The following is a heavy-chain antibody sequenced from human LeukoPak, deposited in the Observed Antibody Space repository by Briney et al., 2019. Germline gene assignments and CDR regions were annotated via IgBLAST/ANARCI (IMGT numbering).Heavy chain of an antibody. CDR2: TYYRSKWYN. V-gene: IGHV6-1*01. Sequence: SQTLSLICAISGDSVSSNNAAWNWIRKSPSRGLEWLGRTYYRSKWYNDYAVSVKSRVNINADTSKNQFSLHLNSVTPEDTAVYYCARDQGSNGDLDYWGQGTLVTVSS. D-gene: IGHD6-25*01. CDR1: GDSVSSNNAA. CDR3: ARDQGSNGDLDY. J-gene: IGHJ4*02.